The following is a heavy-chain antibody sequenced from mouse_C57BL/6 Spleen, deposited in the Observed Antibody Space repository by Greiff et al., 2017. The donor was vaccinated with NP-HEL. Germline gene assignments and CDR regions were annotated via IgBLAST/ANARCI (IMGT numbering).Heavy chain of an antibody. CDR1: GYSITSDY. CDR2: ISYSGST. V-gene: IGHV3-8*01. J-gene: IGHJ1*03. Sequence: EVQLVESGPGLAKPSQTLSLTCSVTGYSITSDYWNWIRKFPGNKLEYMWYISYSGSTYYNPSLKTRISITRDTTKNQYYLKGNSVTTEDTATYYRARRGGWDVDVGGTGTTVTVSS. CDR3: ARRGGWDVDV.